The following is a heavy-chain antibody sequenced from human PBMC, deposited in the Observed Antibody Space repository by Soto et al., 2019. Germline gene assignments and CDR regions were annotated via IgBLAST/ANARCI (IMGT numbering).Heavy chain of an antibody. Sequence: GGSLRLSCAASGFTFRSFTMNWVRQAPGKGLEWVSTISSNSAYIYYTDALRGRFSISRDNAKNSLHLQMNSLRAEDTAVYYCTRDASRDSSARGWFDPWGPGTLVTVSS. V-gene: IGHV3-21*01. CDR1: GFTFRSFT. CDR2: ISSNSAYI. J-gene: IGHJ5*02. CDR3: TRDASRDSSARGWFDP. D-gene: IGHD6-13*01.